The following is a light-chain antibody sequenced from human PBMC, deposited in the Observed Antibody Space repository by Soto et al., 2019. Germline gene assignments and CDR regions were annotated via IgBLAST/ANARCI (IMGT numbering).Light chain of an antibody. CDR3: QQYNNWPRET. V-gene: IGKV3-15*01. Sequence: EIVRTQSPATLSVSPGERATLSCRASQSVSSNLAWYQQKPGQAPRLLIYGASTRATGIPARFSGSGSGTEFTLTISSLQSEDFAVYYCQQYNNWPRETFGQGTKVEIK. CDR2: GAS. CDR1: QSVSSN. J-gene: IGKJ1*01.